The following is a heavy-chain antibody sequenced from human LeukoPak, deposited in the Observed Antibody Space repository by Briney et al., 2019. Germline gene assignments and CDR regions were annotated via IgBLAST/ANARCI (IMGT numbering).Heavy chain of an antibody. CDR2: IYTTGTT. CDR3: ARESDSSSCYDDFG. J-gene: IGHJ4*02. V-gene: IGHV4-4*07. Sequence: SETLSLTCSVSGGSINSYYWGWVRQPAGKGLEWIGRIYTTGTTNYSPSLKSRLTMSLDTSKNQFSLKLSSVTAADTAVYYCARESDSSSCYDDFGWGQGTLVTVSS. D-gene: IGHD6-13*01. CDR1: GGSINSYY.